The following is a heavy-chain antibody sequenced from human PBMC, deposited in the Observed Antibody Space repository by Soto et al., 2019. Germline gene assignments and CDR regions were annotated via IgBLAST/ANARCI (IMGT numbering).Heavy chain of an antibody. J-gene: IGHJ4*02. V-gene: IGHV3-23*01. CDR3: ATQPRLGYCSSTSCLY. CDR2: ISGSGGST. Sequence: GGSLRLSCAASGFTFSSYAMSWVRQAPGKGLEWVSAISGSGGSTYCADSVKGRFTISRDNSKNTLYLQMNSLRAEDTAVYYCATQPRLGYCSSTSCLYWGQGTLVTSPQ. D-gene: IGHD2-2*01. CDR1: GFTFSSYA.